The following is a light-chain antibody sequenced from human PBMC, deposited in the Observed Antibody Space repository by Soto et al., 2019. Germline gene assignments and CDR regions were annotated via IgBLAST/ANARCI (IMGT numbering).Light chain of an antibody. CDR2: DAS. CDR3: QEYDGAPPIT. Sequence: EIVLTQSPDTLSLSPGETATLSCRASQSVRSERLAWYQQKRGQAPTLLIFDASSGASGTPERFSGSGSGTDFTLTISRLEPEDFAVYYCQEYDGAPPITFGLGTRLEIK. J-gene: IGKJ5*01. V-gene: IGKV3-20*01. CDR1: QSVRSER.